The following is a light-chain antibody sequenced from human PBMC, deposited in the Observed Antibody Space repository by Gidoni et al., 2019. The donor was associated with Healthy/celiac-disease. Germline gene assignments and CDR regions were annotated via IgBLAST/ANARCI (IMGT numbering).Light chain of an antibody. Sequence: SVLPHPPSASVSPVHRVTIPCSGRSSNIGSNYVYWYQQLPGTAPKLLIYSNNQRPSGVADRFSGSKSGTTASRAISGLRSEDEADYYWAAWDDSLSGWVFGGGTKLTVL. V-gene: IGLV1-47*02. CDR3: AAWDDSLSGWV. CDR1: SSNIGSNY. J-gene: IGLJ3*02. CDR2: SNN.